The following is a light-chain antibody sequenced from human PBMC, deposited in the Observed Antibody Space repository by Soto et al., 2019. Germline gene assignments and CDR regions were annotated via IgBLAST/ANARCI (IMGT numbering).Light chain of an antibody. Sequence: IQWTQSPSSRSASVGDRVTITCRASQGISSYLAWYQQKPGKAPKLLIYAASTLQSGVPSRFSCSGSGTDFHISISRLQTEDFATYWCHQLDSYPLTVGGGTKVEIK. CDR3: HQLDSYPLT. CDR2: AAS. V-gene: IGKV1-9*01. J-gene: IGKJ4*01. CDR1: QGISSY.